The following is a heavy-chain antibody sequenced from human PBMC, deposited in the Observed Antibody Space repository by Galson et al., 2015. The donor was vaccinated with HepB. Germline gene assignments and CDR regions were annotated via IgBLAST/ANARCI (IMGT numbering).Heavy chain of an antibody. D-gene: IGHD5-18*01. CDR2: INSDGSST. V-gene: IGHV3-74*01. J-gene: IGHJ6*02. CDR1: GFTFSSYS. CDR3: AREYSYHMDV. Sequence: SLRLSCAASGFTFSSYSMQWVRQAPGKGLVWVSRINSDGSSTRYADSVKGRFTISRDNAKNTLYLQMNSLRAEDTAVYYCAREYSYHMDVWGQGTTVTVSS.